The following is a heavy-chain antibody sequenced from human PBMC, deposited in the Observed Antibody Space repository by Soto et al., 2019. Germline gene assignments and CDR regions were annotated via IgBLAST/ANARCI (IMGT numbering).Heavy chain of an antibody. J-gene: IGHJ3*02. Sequence: SETLSLTCTVSGGSISSSSYYWGWIRQPPGKGLEWIGSIYYSVSTYYNPSPKSRVTISVDTSKNQFSLKLSSVTAADTAVYYCARMWWEPLPNDAFDICGQXSMVTVSS. V-gene: IGHV4-39*01. D-gene: IGHD2-15*01. CDR2: IYYSVST. CDR1: GGSISSSSYY. CDR3: ARMWWEPLPNDAFDI.